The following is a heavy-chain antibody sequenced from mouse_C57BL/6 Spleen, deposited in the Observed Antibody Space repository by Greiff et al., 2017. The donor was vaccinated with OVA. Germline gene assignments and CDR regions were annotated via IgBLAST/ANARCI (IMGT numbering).Heavy chain of an antibody. CDR1: GFTFSDFY. J-gene: IGHJ4*01. CDR2: SRNKANDYTT. D-gene: IGHD1-1*01. Sequence: EVQVVESGGGLVQPGRSLRLSCATSGFTFSDFYMEWVRQAPGKGLEWIASSRNKANDYTTEYSAAVKGRFIVSRDTSQSILYLQMNALRAEDTSIYYCAGDARDYDSSYSAMDYWGQGTSVTVSS. CDR3: AGDARDYDSSYSAMDY. V-gene: IGHV7-1*01.